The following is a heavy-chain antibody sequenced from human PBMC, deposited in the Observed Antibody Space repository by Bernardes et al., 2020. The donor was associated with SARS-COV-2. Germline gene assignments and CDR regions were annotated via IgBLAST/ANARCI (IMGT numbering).Heavy chain of an antibody. J-gene: IGHJ4*02. V-gene: IGHV3-74*01. CDR3: ARPISSTNRPDY. CDR1: GFTFSSYW. D-gene: IGHD2-2*01. CDR2: INSDGSST. Sequence: GSLRLSCAASGFTFSSYWMHWVRQAPGKGLVWVARINSDGSSTSYADSVKGRFIISRDNAKNTLYLQMNSLRGEDTAVYYCARPISSTNRPDYWGPGILVTVSA.